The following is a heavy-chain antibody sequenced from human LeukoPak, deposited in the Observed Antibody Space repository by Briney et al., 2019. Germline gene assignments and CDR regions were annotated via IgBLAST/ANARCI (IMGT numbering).Heavy chain of an antibody. V-gene: IGHV3-30*03. CDR2: TSFDGSLT. Sequence: GGSLRLPCAASGFNFIGYVLHWVRQAPGKELEWVGLTSFDGSLTYADSVKGRFSISRDSSKNTLYLQMNSLRTEDTAVYYCAREGYSSGRAAALDHWGQGTLVTVSS. CDR3: AREGYSSGRAAALDH. J-gene: IGHJ4*02. D-gene: IGHD3-22*01. CDR1: GFNFIGYV.